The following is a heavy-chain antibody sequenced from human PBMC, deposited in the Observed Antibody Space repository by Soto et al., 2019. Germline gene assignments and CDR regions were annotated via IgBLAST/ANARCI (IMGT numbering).Heavy chain of an antibody. D-gene: IGHD6-19*01. CDR2: IYHTT. Sequence: QVQLQESGPGLVKPSETLSLTCTVSGGSISDYYWSWIRQPPGKGLEWIGYIYHTTNYNPSLKSRVXXXVXXSKNQFSLKVTSVTAADTAVYYCARTSPVAGGFDYWGQGTLVTVSS. CDR1: GGSISDYY. V-gene: IGHV4-59*01. CDR3: ARTSPVAGGFDY. J-gene: IGHJ4*02.